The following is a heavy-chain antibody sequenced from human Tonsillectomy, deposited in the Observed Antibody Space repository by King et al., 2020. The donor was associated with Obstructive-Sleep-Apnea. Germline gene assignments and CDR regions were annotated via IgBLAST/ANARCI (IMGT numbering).Heavy chain of an antibody. CDR3: ARDPHPPTIFGVVTPEGNWFDP. Sequence: VQLVESGGGLVQPGGSLRLSCAASGFTFSSYSMNWVRQAPGKGLEWVSYISSSSSTIYYADSVKGRFTISRDNAKNSLYLQMNSLRAEDTAVYYCARDPHPPTIFGVVTPEGNWFDPWGQGTLVTVSS. CDR2: ISSSSSTI. CDR1: GFTFSSYS. V-gene: IGHV3-48*04. J-gene: IGHJ5*02. D-gene: IGHD3-3*01.